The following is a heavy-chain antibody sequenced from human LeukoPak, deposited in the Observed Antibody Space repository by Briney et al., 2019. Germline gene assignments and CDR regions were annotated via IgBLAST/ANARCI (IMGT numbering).Heavy chain of an antibody. CDR3: AREPKYCSSTSRSNWYFDL. Sequence: ASVKVSCKASGYTFTGYYMHWVRQAPGQGLEWMGWINPNSGGTNYAQKFQGRVTMTRDTSISTAYMELSRLRSDDTAVYYCAREPKYCSSTSRSNWYFDLWGRGTLVTVSS. CDR2: INPNSGGT. D-gene: IGHD2-2*01. CDR1: GYTFTGYY. V-gene: IGHV1-2*02. J-gene: IGHJ2*01.